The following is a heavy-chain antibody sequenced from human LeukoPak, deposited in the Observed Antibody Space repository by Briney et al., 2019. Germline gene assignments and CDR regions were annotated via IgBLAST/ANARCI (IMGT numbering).Heavy chain of an antibody. Sequence: GGSLRLSCAASGFTFSSYSMNWVRQAPGKGLDWVSSISSSSYIYYADSVKGRFTISRDNAKNSLYLQMNSLRAEDTAVYYCARGNPRYCGGDCYLNWFDPWGQGTLVTVSS. V-gene: IGHV3-21*01. J-gene: IGHJ5*02. CDR2: ISSSSYI. CDR1: GFTFSSYS. CDR3: ARGNPRYCGGDCYLNWFDP. D-gene: IGHD2-21*02.